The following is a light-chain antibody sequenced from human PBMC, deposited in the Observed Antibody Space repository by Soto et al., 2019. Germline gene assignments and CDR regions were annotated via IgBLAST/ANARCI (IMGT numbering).Light chain of an antibody. J-gene: IGLJ2*01. CDR1: SSDVGGYNY. CDR2: DVA. CDR3: SSYTSITTVV. V-gene: IGLV2-14*01. Sequence: QSALTQPASVSGSPGQSITISCTGTSSDVGGYNYVSWYQQHPGKAPKLMIYDVANRLSGVSNRFSGSKSGNTASLTISGLQDEDEADYYCSSYTSITTVVFGGGTKLTVL.